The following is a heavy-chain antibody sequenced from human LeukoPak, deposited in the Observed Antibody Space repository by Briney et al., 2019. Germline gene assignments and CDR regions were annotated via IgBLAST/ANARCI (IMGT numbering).Heavy chain of an antibody. J-gene: IGHJ6*02. V-gene: IGHV3-23*01. CDR3: ANSMDSSSWYVYYYGMDV. CDR2: ISGSGGST. CDR1: GFTFSSYA. Sequence: GGSLRLSCAASGFTFSSYAMSWVRQAPGKGLEWVLAISGSGGSTYYADSVKGRFTISRDNSKNTLYLQMNSLRAEDTAVYYCANSMDSSSWYVYYYGMDVWGQGTTVTVSS. D-gene: IGHD6-13*01.